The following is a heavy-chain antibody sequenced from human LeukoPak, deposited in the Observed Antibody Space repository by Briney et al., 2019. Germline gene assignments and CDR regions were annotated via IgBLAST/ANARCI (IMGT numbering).Heavy chain of an antibody. Sequence: SGTLSLTCTVSGGSISSSSYYWGWIRQPPGKGLEWIGSIYYSGSTYYNPSLKSRVTISVDTSKNQFSLKLSSVTAADTAVYYCARESQKFYDFWSGLDYWGQGTLVTVSS. CDR1: GGSISSSSYY. D-gene: IGHD3-3*01. CDR2: IYYSGST. V-gene: IGHV4-39*02. CDR3: ARESQKFYDFWSGLDY. J-gene: IGHJ4*02.